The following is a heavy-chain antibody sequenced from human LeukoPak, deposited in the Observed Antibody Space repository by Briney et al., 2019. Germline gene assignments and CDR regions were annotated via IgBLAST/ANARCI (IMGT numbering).Heavy chain of an antibody. D-gene: IGHD4-23*01. Sequence: PGGSLRLSCAASGFTFSSYSMNWVRQAPGKGLEWVSYISSSSTIYYADSVKGRFTISRDNAKNSLYLQMNSLRAEDTAVYYCARATLGSVRYDYGGSFDYWGQGTLVTVSS. J-gene: IGHJ4*02. CDR2: ISSSSTI. CDR3: ARATLGSVRYDYGGSFDY. CDR1: GFTFSSYS. V-gene: IGHV3-48*04.